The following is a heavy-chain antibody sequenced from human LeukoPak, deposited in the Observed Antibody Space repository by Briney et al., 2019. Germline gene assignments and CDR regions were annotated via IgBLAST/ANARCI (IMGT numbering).Heavy chain of an antibody. CDR1: GFTFSSYA. D-gene: IGHD3-22*01. Sequence: GGSLRLSCAASGFTFSSYAMHWVRQAPGKGLEWVAVISYDGSNKYYADSVKGRFTISRDNSKNTLYLQMNSLRAEDTAVYYCARPGGPYDSSGYHSWGQGTMVTVSS. V-gene: IGHV3-30*04. CDR3: ARPGGPYDSSGYHS. CDR2: ISYDGSNK. J-gene: IGHJ3*01.